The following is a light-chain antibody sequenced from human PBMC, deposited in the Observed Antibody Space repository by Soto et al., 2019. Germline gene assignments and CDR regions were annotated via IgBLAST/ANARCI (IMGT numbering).Light chain of an antibody. CDR1: NIGNKR. Sequence: SYELTQPPSVSVAPEKTATITWGGGNIGNKRVHWYRQKTGQAPVLVISYDSDRPSGIPERFSGSNSGNTATLTISRVEAGDEADYYCQVWDIMTDNYVFGTGTKLTVL. CDR2: YDS. CDR3: QVWDIMTDNYV. V-gene: IGLV3-21*04. J-gene: IGLJ1*01.